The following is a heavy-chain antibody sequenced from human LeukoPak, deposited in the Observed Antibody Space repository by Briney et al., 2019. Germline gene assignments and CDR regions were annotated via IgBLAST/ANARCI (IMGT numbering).Heavy chain of an antibody. CDR1: GFTFSTYA. D-gene: IGHD6-13*01. J-gene: IGHJ5*02. Sequence: GGSLRLSCAASGFTFSTYAMSWVRQAPGKGLEWVSAISDRGGNTYYADSVKGRFTISRDNSRNTLYLEMNSLRAEDTAVYYCAKSKAAADFDWFDPWGQGTLVTVSS. CDR3: AKSKAAADFDWFDP. CDR2: ISDRGGNT. V-gene: IGHV3-23*01.